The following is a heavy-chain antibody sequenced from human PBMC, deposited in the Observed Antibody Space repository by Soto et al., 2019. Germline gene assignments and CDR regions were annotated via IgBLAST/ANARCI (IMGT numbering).Heavy chain of an antibody. CDR3: ARLKPQDAFDI. CDR2: ISSSSSYI. V-gene: IGHV3-21*01. D-gene: IGHD3-16*01. Sequence: GGSLRLSCAASGFTFSSYNMNWVRQAPGRGLEWVSSISSSSSYIYYADSVKGRFTISRDNAKNSLYLQMNSLRAEDTAVYYCARLKPQDAFDIWGQGTMVTVSS. CDR1: GFTFSSYN. J-gene: IGHJ3*02.